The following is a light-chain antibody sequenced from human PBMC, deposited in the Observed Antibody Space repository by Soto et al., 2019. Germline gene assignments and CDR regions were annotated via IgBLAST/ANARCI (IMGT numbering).Light chain of an antibody. CDR2: EVN. J-gene: IGLJ1*01. Sequence: QSVLTQPPSASGSPGHSVTFSCTGTRSDVGGYNYVSWYQQHPGKAPKLMIYEVNKRPSGVPDRFSGSKSGNTASLTVSGLQAEDDADYYCSSYAGNNNFVFGSGTKVTVL. V-gene: IGLV2-8*01. CDR3: SSYAGNNNFV. CDR1: RSDVGGYNY.